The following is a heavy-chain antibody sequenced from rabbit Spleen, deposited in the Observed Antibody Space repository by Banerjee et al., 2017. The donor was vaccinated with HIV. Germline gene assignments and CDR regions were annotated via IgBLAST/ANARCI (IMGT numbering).Heavy chain of an antibody. J-gene: IGHJ4*01. CDR3: ARDLTSVIGWNFCL. D-gene: IGHD1-1*01. CDR1: GVCFSNKAG. Sequence: QERVVVSGGGLGKPGGSLKLSCTASGVCFSNKAGVCWFRQAPGKGLEWIACINTATGKGVYATWAKGRFTISRTSSTTVTLQMTSLTAADTATYFCARDLTSVIGWNFCLWGPGTLVTVS. V-gene: IGHV1S45*01. CDR2: INTATGKG.